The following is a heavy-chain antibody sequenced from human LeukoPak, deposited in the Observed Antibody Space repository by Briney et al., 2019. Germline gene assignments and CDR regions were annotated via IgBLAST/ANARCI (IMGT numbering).Heavy chain of an antibody. Sequence: ASVKVSCKASGYTFTSYAMNWVRQAPGQGLEWMGWINTNTGNPTYAQGFTGRFVFSLDTSVSTAYLQISSLEAEDTAVYYCARDLYYDSSGYSVYNWFDPWGQGTLVTVSS. CDR2: INTNTGNP. CDR3: ARDLYYDSSGYSVYNWFDP. CDR1: GYTFTSYA. V-gene: IGHV7-4-1*02. D-gene: IGHD3-22*01. J-gene: IGHJ5*02.